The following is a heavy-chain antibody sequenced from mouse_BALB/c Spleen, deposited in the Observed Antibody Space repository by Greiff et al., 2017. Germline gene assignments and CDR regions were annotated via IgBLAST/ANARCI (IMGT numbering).Heavy chain of an antibody. CDR2: IYPGNSDT. CDR1: GYSFTSYW. J-gene: IGHJ4*01. Sequence: EVQLQQSGTVLARPGASVKMSCKASGYSFTSYWMHWVKQRPGQGLEWIGAIYPGNSDTSYNQKFTGKAKLTAVTSASTAYMELSSLTNEDSAVYYCTREDAMDYWGQGTSVTVSS. CDR3: TREDAMDY. V-gene: IGHV1-5*01.